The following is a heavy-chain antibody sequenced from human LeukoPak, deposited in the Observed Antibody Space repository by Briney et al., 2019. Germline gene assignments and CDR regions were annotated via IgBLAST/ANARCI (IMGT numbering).Heavy chain of an antibody. CDR1: GYTFTSYD. CDR2: MNPNSGNT. J-gene: IGHJ3*02. V-gene: IGHV1-8*01. Sequence: ASVKVSCKASGYTFTSYDMNWARQATGQGLEWMGWMNPNSGNTGYAQKFQGRVTMTRNTSISTAYMELSSLRSEDTAVYYCARAPTYVDDAFDIWGQGTMVTVSS. CDR3: ARAPTYVDDAFDI. D-gene: IGHD3-16*01.